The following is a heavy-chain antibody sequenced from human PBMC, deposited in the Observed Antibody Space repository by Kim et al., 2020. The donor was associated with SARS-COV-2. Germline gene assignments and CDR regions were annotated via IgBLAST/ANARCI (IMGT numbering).Heavy chain of an antibody. CDR2: ITPRDGYT. Sequence: ASVKVSCKPSGYTFTSNKIHWVRQAPGQGLEWKGIITPRDGYTSYAQRFQGRVTMTTDTSTSIVYMEVSSLNSEDTAVYYCARDNTNWAVDYWGQGTLVTVSS. CDR1: GYTFTSNK. D-gene: IGHD7-27*01. J-gene: IGHJ4*02. CDR3: ARDNTNWAVDY. V-gene: IGHV1-46*01.